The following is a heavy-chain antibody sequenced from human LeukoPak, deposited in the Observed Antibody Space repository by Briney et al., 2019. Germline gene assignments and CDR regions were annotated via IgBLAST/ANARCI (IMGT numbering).Heavy chain of an antibody. Sequence: GGSLRLSCAASGFTFSNAWMSWVRQAPGKGLEWVGRIRSKTDGGTTDYAAPVKGRFTISRDDSKNTLYPQMNSLKTEDTAVYYCTTATVTTKFDYWGQGTLVTVSS. V-gene: IGHV3-15*01. D-gene: IGHD4-17*01. CDR2: IRSKTDGGTT. J-gene: IGHJ4*02. CDR1: GFTFSNAW. CDR3: TTATVTTKFDY.